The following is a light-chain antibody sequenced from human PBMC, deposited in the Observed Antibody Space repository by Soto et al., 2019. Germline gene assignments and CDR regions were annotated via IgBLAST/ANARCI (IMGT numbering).Light chain of an antibody. Sequence: EIVMTQSPATLSVSPGERATLSCRASQSVSSNLAWYQQKPGQAPRLLIYGASTRATGIPARFSGSGSGTEFTLTISSLQLEDFATYYCQQSYSNPDTFGQGTKLEIK. CDR3: QQSYSNPDT. CDR2: GAS. J-gene: IGKJ2*01. V-gene: IGKV3-15*01. CDR1: QSVSSN.